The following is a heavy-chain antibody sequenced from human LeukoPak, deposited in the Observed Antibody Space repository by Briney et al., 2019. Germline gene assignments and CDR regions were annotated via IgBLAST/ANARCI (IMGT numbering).Heavy chain of an antibody. D-gene: IGHD6-13*01. Sequence: ASVKVSCKASGYTFTGYYMHWVRQAPGQGLEWMGIINPSAGTTNYAQKFQDRVTMTGDTSTSTVYMELSSLTSDDTAVYYCTRVRDSSWGSTSFDYWGQGTLVTVSS. CDR2: INPSAGTT. J-gene: IGHJ4*02. CDR3: TRVRDSSWGSTSFDY. V-gene: IGHV1-46*01. CDR1: GYTFTGYY.